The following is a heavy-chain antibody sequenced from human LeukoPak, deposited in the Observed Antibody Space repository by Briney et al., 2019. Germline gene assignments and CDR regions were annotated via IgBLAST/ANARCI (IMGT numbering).Heavy chain of an antibody. Sequence: ASVKVSCKASGYTVSDYFIHWVRQAPAQGLEWMGRINPNSGVTEYAQNSQGRVTMTRDTSISASYMELNRLTSDDTAIYYCARDLSSTSNWELDYWGQGTLVTASS. J-gene: IGHJ4*02. D-gene: IGHD7-27*01. V-gene: IGHV1-2*06. CDR3: ARDLSSTSNWELDY. CDR1: GYTVSDYF. CDR2: INPNSGVT.